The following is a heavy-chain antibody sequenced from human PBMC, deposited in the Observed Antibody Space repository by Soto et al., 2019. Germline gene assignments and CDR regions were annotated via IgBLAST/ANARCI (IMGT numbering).Heavy chain of an antibody. J-gene: IGHJ5*02. Sequence: ASVKVSCKVSGYTLTELSMHWVRQAPGKGLEWMGGFDPEDGETIYAQKFQGRVTMTEDTSTDTAYMELSSLRSEDTAVYYCATHVPSEPGITIFGVDNGFDPWGQGTLVTVSS. D-gene: IGHD3-3*01. CDR3: ATHVPSEPGITIFGVDNGFDP. CDR2: FDPEDGET. CDR1: GYTLTELS. V-gene: IGHV1-24*01.